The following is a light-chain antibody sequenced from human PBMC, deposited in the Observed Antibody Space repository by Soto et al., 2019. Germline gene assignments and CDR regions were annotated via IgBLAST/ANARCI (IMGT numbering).Light chain of an antibody. CDR1: SSNIGAGYD. V-gene: IGLV1-40*01. Sequence: QSVLTQPPSVSGAPGQRVTISCTESSSNIGAGYDVHWYQQLPGTAPKLLIYGNSNRPSGVPDRFSGSKSGTSASLAITGLQAEDEADYYCQSYDSRLSGWVFGGGTKLTVL. J-gene: IGLJ3*02. CDR2: GNS. CDR3: QSYDSRLSGWV.